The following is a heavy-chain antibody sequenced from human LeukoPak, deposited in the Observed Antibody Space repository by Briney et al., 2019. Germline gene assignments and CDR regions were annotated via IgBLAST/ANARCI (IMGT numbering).Heavy chain of an antibody. CDR1: GYTFTSYA. V-gene: IGHV1-3*01. J-gene: IGHJ5*02. Sequence: GASVKVSCKASGYTFTSYAMHWVRQAPGQRLEWMGWINAGNGNTKYSQKFQGRVTITRDTSASPAYMELSSLRSEDTAVYYCARGLVDCSSTSCYGGNWFDPWGQGTLVTVSS. D-gene: IGHD2-2*01. CDR3: ARGLVDCSSTSCYGGNWFDP. CDR2: INAGNGNT.